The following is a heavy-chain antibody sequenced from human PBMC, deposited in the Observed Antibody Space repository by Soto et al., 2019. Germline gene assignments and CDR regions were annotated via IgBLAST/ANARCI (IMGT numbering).Heavy chain of an antibody. J-gene: IGHJ4*02. CDR2: IWYDGSNK. CDR3: ARDTVMVTGPDY. V-gene: IGHV3-33*01. Sequence: PGGSLRLSCAASGFTFSSYGMHWVRQAPGKGLEWVAVIWYDGSNKHYADSVKGRFTISRDNSKNTLYLQMNSLRAEDTAVYYCARDTVMVTGPDYWGQGTLVTVS. D-gene: IGHD5-18*01. CDR1: GFTFSSYG.